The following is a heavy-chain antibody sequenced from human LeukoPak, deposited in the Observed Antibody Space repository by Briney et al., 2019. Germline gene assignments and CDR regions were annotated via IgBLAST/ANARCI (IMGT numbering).Heavy chain of an antibody. CDR3: ARAVSSGYYKPLHFDY. J-gene: IGHJ4*02. CDR1: GGSISSSSYY. D-gene: IGHD3-22*01. V-gene: IGHV4-39*01. Sequence: SETLSLTCTVSGGSISSSSYYWGWIRQPPGKGLEWIGSIYYSGSTYYNPSLKSRVTISVDTSKNQFSLKLSSVTAADTAVYYCARAVSSGYYKPLHFDYWGQGTLVTVSS. CDR2: IYYSGST.